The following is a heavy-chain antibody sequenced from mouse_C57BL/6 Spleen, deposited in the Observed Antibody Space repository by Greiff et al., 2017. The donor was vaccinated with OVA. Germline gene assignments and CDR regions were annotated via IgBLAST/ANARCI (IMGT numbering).Heavy chain of an antibody. CDR3: ARGPITTVVADFDY. J-gene: IGHJ2*01. CDR1: GYTFTSYW. Sequence: QVQLQQPGAELVMPGASVKLSCKASGYTFTSYWMHWVKQRPGQGLEWIGEIDPSDSYTNYNQKFKGKSTLTVDKSSSTAYMQLSSLTSEDSAVYYCARGPITTVVADFDYWGQGTTLTVSS. D-gene: IGHD1-1*01. V-gene: IGHV1-69*01. CDR2: IDPSDSYT.